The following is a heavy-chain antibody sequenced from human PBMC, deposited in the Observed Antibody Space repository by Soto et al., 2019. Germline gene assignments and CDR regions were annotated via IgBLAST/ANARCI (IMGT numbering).Heavy chain of an antibody. CDR2: VSSKGYGGTI. D-gene: IGHD6-25*01. V-gene: IGHV3-49*03. CDR1: GVTCGNYA. Sequence: PGGSLRLSCTASGVTCGNYAISWFRQAPGKGLEWVGIVSSKGYGGTIQYAASVRGRFTISRDDSKSIAYLQMNSLKTEDTAVYYGSRSRSYDHWGQGTLVTGSS. J-gene: IGHJ4*02. CDR3: SRSRSYDH.